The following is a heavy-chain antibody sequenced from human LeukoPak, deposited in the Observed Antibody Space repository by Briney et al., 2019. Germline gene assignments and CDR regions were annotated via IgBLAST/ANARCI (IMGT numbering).Heavy chain of an antibody. Sequence: PGGSLRLSCAASGFTFSSYAMSWVRQAPGKGLEWVSAISGSGGSTYYADSVKGRFTISRDNSKNTLYLQMNSLRAEDTALYHCARGNWNDEIGGDYWGQGTLVTVSS. J-gene: IGHJ4*02. CDR1: GFTFSSYA. V-gene: IGHV3-23*01. CDR3: ARGNWNDEIGGDY. D-gene: IGHD1-1*01. CDR2: ISGSGGST.